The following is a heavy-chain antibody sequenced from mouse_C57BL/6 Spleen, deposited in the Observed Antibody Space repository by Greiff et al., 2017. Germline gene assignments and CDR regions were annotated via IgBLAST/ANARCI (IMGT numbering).Heavy chain of an antibody. CDR1: GYTFTSYW. D-gene: IGHD1-1*01. V-gene: IGHV1-64*01. Sequence: VQLQQPGAELVKPGASVKLSCKASGYTFTSYWMHWVKQRPGQGLEWIGMIHPNSGSTNYNEKFKSKATLTVDKSSSTAYMQLSSLTSEDSAVYDCARSGGYYYGSSQYYFDYWGQGTTLTVSS. J-gene: IGHJ2*01. CDR3: ARSGGYYYGSSQYYFDY. CDR2: IHPNSGST.